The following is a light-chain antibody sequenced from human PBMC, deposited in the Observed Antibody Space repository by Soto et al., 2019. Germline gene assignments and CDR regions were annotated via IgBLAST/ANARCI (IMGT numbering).Light chain of an antibody. Sequence: QSALTQPPSASGSPGQSVTISCTGTSSDVGGYNYVSWYQQHPGKAPKLMIHEVSKRPSGVPDRFSGSKSGNTASLTVSGLQAEDEADYYCSSYAGSNNFEIVFGGGTQLTVL. CDR3: SSYAGSNNFEIV. V-gene: IGLV2-8*01. J-gene: IGLJ7*01. CDR1: SSDVGGYNY. CDR2: EVS.